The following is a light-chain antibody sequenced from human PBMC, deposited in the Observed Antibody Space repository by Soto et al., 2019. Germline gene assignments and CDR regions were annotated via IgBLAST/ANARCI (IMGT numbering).Light chain of an antibody. J-gene: IGKJ4*01. CDR3: QQYNSYSLT. CDR1: QIISSR. Sequence: DIQMTQSPSILSASVGDRVTITCRARQIISSRLAWYQQKPGKAPKLLIYDAYNLESGVPSRFSGSRSGTEFTLTISSLQPDDFATYYCQQYNSYSLTFGGGTKVDIK. CDR2: DAY. V-gene: IGKV1-5*01.